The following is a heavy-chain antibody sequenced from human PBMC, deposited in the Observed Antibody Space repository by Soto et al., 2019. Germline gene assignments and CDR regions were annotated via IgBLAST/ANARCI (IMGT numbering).Heavy chain of an antibody. CDR2: IYSSGTT. D-gene: IGHD5-12*01. J-gene: IGHJ4*02. CDR1: GDSVSSDNYY. CDR3: AREIRGSRRAFDY. Sequence: SETLSLTCTISGDSVSSDNYYWTWIRQPPGKGLEWIGYIYSSGTTNYNPSLKSRVTISLDTSRNQFSLKLTSVTAADTAVYYCAREIRGSRRAFDYSGQAPLGTGS. V-gene: IGHV4-61*01.